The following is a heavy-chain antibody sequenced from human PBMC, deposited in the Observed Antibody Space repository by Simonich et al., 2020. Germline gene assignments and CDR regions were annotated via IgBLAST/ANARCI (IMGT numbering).Heavy chain of an antibody. D-gene: IGHD1-1*01. CDR2: IYSGGRT. CDR1: GFTVSSNY. J-gene: IGHJ4*02. V-gene: IGHV3-53*01. CDR3: AKWTATGYYFDY. Sequence: EVQLVESGGGLIQPGGSLRLSCAASGFTVSSNYMSWVRQVPGKGLEWVSVIYSGGRTYYADSVKGRFTISRDNSKNTLYLQINSLRAEDTAVYYCAKWTATGYYFDYWGQGTLVTVSS.